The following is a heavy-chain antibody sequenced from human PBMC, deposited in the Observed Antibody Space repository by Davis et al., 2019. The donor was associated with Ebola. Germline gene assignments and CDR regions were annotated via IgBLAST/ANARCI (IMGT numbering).Heavy chain of an antibody. Sequence: GESLKISCAASGFAFRAAAIHWVRQAPGKGLEWVGRIRGITRNYATAYAESVKGRFTISRDDSKDTAYLQMTSLKTGDAAVYYCTTLIDFWGQGTLVTVSS. CDR3: TTLIDF. D-gene: IGHD2/OR15-2a*01. CDR1: GFAFRAAA. CDR2: IRGITRNYAT. J-gene: IGHJ4*02. V-gene: IGHV3-73*01.